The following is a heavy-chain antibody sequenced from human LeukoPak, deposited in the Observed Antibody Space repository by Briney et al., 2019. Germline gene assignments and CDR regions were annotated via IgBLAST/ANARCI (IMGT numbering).Heavy chain of an antibody. J-gene: IGHJ4*02. D-gene: IGHD6-13*01. CDR1: GGSFSGYY. V-gene: IGHV4-34*01. CDR3: ARVPSGIAAAGDADY. CDR2: INHSATT. Sequence: PWGTLSLTCAVYGGSFSGYYWSWVRQPPGKGLEWIGEINHSATTNYNPSIKSRVTISVDTSKHQFSLKLSSVTAADTAVYYCARVPSGIAAAGDADYWGQGTLVTVSS.